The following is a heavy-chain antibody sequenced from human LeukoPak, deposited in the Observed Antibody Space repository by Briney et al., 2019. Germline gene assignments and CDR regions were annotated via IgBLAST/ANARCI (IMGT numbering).Heavy chain of an antibody. CDR2: ISYDGNNK. J-gene: IGHJ4*02. CDR3: ARGRGLGVVSPYFDY. V-gene: IGHV3-30*14. Sequence: GGSLRLSCAASGFTFNTYAMDWVRQAPGKGLEWVAVISYDGNNKYYADSVKGRFTISRDNSKNIVSLQMNNLRAEDTAVYYCARGRGLGVVSPYFDYWGQGTLVTVSS. D-gene: IGHD3-3*01. CDR1: GFTFNTYA.